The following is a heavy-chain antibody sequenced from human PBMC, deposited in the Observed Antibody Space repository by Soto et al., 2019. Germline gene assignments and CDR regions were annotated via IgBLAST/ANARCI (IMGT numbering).Heavy chain of an antibody. CDR2: ISYDGSNK. J-gene: IGHJ4*02. Sequence: QVQLVESGGGVVQPGRSLRLSCAASGFTFSNYAMHWVRQAPGKGLEWVAVISYDGSNKYYADSVKGRFTISRDNSKNTLCLQMNSLRAGDTAVHYCARDLGEPLDSCGQGTLVTVSS. CDR1: GFTFSNYA. V-gene: IGHV3-30-3*01. D-gene: IGHD1-26*01. CDR3: ARDLGEPLDS.